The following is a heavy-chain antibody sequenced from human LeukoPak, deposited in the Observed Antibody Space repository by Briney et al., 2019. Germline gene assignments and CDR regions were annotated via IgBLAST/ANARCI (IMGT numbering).Heavy chain of an antibody. D-gene: IGHD3-22*01. CDR2: IYSGGSI. Sequence: GGSLRLSCAASGFTVSSNYISWVRQAPGKGLEWVSSIYSGGSIYYADSVKGRFTISRDISKNMLYLQMNSLRAEDTAVYYCARAYYYDSRGAFDIWGQGTMVTVSS. V-gene: IGHV3-66*02. CDR3: ARAYYYDSRGAFDI. CDR1: GFTVSSNY. J-gene: IGHJ3*02.